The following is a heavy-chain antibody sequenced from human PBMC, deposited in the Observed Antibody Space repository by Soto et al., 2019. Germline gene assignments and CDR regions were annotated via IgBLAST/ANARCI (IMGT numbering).Heavy chain of an antibody. CDR3: ARDIGYDFWSGYPHYYGLGV. V-gene: IGHV4-59*01. CDR1: GGSISSYY. CDR2: IYYSGST. Sequence: PSETLSLTCTVSGGSISSYYWSWIRQPPGKGLEWIGYIYYSGSTNHNPSLKSRVTISVDTSKNQFSLKLSPVTAADTAVYYCARDIGYDFWSGYPHYYGLGVWGQGTTVTVSS. D-gene: IGHD3-3*01. J-gene: IGHJ6*02.